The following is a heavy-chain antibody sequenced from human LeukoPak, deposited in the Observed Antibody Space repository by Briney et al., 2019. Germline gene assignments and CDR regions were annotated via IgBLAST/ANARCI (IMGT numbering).Heavy chain of an antibody. CDR3: AESDSTGYYSPLGY. CDR1: RFTFSSYG. V-gene: IGHV3-30*03. J-gene: IGHJ4*02. Sequence: GGSLRLSCAASRFTFSSYGMHWVRQAPGKGLEWVAIISYDGTNKYYADSVKGRFTISRDNSKNTLYLQMNSLRAEDTAVYFCAESDSTGYYSPLGYWGQGTLVTVSS. CDR2: ISYDGTNK. D-gene: IGHD3-22*01.